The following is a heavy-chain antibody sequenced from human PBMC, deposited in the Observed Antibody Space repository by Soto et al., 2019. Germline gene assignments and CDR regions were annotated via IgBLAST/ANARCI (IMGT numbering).Heavy chain of an antibody. CDR3: ARFQLYYGLDV. D-gene: IGHD2-2*01. V-gene: IGHV4-31*03. Sequence: SETMSITCTVSGGTISIGGYHWSWISQHPGKGLEWIGYIDYNGSTYYNPSLKSRVTVSVDTSKNQFSLKLSSVTAADTAMYYCARFQLYYGLDVWGQGTTVTVSS. CDR1: GGTISIGGYH. J-gene: IGHJ6*02. CDR2: IDYNGST.